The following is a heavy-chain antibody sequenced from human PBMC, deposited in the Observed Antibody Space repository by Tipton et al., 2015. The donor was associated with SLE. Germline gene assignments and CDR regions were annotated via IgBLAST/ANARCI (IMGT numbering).Heavy chain of an antibody. Sequence: TLSLTCAVSGGSISSGGYSWSWIRQPPGKGLEWIGYIYHSGSTYYNPSLKSRVTISVDRSKNQFSLKLSSVTAADTAVYYCARAPGAIFGVVIDYYYYMDVWGKGTTVTVSS. D-gene: IGHD3-3*01. J-gene: IGHJ6*03. CDR2: IYHSGST. CDR3: ARAPGAIFGVVIDYYYYMDV. V-gene: IGHV4-30-2*01. CDR1: GGSISSGGYS.